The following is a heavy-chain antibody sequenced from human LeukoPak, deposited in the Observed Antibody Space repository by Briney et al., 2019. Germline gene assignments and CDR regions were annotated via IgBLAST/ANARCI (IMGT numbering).Heavy chain of an antibody. V-gene: IGHV4-59*01. D-gene: IGHD3-10*01. J-gene: IGHJ4*02. CDR2: IYYSGST. CDR3: ARGRADTMVRGVILFDY. CDR1: GGSINNNY. Sequence: SETLSLTCTVSGGSINNNYWSWIRQPPGKGLEWIGYIYYSGSTNYNPSLKSRVTISVDTSKNQFSLKLSSVTAADTAVYYCARGRADTMVRGVILFDYWGQGTLVTVSS.